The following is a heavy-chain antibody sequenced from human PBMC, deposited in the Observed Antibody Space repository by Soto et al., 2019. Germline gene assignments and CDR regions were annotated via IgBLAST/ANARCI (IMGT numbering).Heavy chain of an antibody. D-gene: IGHD5-12*01. CDR3: GRGRSGQIVVFY. CDR1: GYTFTGHY. CDR2: IGPESGAT. J-gene: IGHJ4*02. Sequence: ASVKVSCKASGYTFTGHYIHWVRQAPEQGPEWMGEIGPESGATRYAQKFQGRVTMTRDMSITTVYMELNNLSPDDTAVYYCGRGRSGQIVVFYWGQGTPVPVSS. V-gene: IGHV1-2*02.